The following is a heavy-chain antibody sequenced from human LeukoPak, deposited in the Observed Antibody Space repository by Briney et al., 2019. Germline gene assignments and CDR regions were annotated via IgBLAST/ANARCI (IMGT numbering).Heavy chain of an antibody. CDR2: IYYIGST. CDR3: ARVSNDYSGNGAFDI. Sequence: PSETLSLTCTVSGGSISSYYWSWILHPPWKGLELIAYIYYIGSTNDNPSLESRGTISVDTSNNQFSLKLSSVTAADTAVYFCARVSNDYSGNGAFDIWGQGTMVTVSS. V-gene: IGHV4-59*01. D-gene: IGHD4-23*01. CDR1: GGSISSYY. J-gene: IGHJ3*02.